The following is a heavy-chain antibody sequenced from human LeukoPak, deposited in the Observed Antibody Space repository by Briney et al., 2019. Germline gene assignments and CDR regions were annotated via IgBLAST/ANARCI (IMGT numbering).Heavy chain of an antibody. CDR2: ISDNGRDK. CDR3: AKTLYDTSGYYYAGFDY. CDR1: GFTFSDYY. D-gene: IGHD3-22*01. Sequence: GSLRLSCVVSGFTFSDYYMGWIRQAPGEGLEWISYISDNGRDKYYADSVKGRFTISRDDAKNSLYLQMNSLRAEDTAVYYCAKTLYDTSGYYYAGFDYWGQGTRVTVSS. J-gene: IGHJ4*02. V-gene: IGHV3-11*04.